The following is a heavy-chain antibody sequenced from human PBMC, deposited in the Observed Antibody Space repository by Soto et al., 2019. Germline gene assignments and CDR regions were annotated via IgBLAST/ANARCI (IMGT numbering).Heavy chain of an antibody. CDR3: ARGVLGPGDYFYGTDV. D-gene: IGHD1-1*01. CDR1: GFTFSNYD. V-gene: IGHV3-13*01. Sequence: PGGSLRLSCAASGFTFSNYDMHWVRQAPGEGLEWVSGIGAASDTYYPVSVQGRFTVSRDNAKKSLYLQMNSLRAGDTAVYYCARGVLGPGDYFYGTDVRGKGTMRTASS. CDR2: IGAASDT. J-gene: IGHJ6*04.